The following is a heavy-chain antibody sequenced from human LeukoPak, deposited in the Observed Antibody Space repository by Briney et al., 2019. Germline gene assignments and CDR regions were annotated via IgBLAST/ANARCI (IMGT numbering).Heavy chain of an antibody. V-gene: IGHV1-8*01. J-gene: IGHJ5*02. CDR1: GYSFTSYD. D-gene: IGHD6-13*01. CDR3: ARGRSPRGIAAAGKGNWFDP. CDR2: MNPNSGNT. Sequence: GASVKVSCKASGYSFTSYDINWVRQAPGQGLEWMGWMNPNSGNTGYAQKFQGRVTMTRNTSISTAYMELSSLRSEDTAVYYCARGRSPRGIAAAGKGNWFDPWGQGTLVTVSS.